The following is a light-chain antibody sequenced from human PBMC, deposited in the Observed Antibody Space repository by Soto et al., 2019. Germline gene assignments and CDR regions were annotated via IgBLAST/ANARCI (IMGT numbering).Light chain of an antibody. Sequence: EIVMTQSPATLSVSPGERATLPCRASQSVSNNYLAWYQQKPGQAPRLLIYDASNRATGIPARFSGSGSGTDFTLTISSLEPEDFAVYYCQQRSNWPLITFGQGTRLEIK. J-gene: IGKJ5*01. CDR1: QSVSNNY. CDR3: QQRSNWPLIT. V-gene: IGKV3-11*01. CDR2: DAS.